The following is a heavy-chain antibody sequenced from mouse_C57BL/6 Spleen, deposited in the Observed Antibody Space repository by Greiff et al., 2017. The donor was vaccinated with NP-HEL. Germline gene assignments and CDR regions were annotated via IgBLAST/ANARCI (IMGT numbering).Heavy chain of an antibody. CDR3: ARKGGNYLYAMDY. CDR2: ISDGGSYT. Sequence: EVKLVESGGGLVKPGGSLKLSCAASGFTFSSYAMSWVRQTPEKRLEWVATISDGGSYTYYPDNVKGRFTISRDNAKNNLYLQMSHLKSEDTAMYYCARKGGNYLYAMDYRGQGTSVTVSS. CDR1: GFTFSSYA. J-gene: IGHJ4*01. D-gene: IGHD2-1*01. V-gene: IGHV5-4*03.